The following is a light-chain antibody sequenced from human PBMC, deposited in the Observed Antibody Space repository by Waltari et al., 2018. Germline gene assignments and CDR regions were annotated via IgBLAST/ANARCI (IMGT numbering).Light chain of an antibody. J-gene: IGKJ1*01. Sequence: IVLTQSPGTLSMSPGEGVTLSCRASQSLTRALAWYQQKPGQAPRILIYNGFNRATDIPDRFSGSGSGTEFSLTISRLEPEDFAVYYCQHYVSLPATFGQGTRVEIK. CDR2: NGF. V-gene: IGKV3-20*01. CDR1: QSLTRA. CDR3: QHYVSLPAT.